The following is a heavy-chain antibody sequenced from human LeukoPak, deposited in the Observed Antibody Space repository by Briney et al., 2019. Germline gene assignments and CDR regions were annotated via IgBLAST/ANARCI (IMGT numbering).Heavy chain of an antibody. Sequence: SETLSLTCTVSGGSISSYYWSWIRQPAGKGLEWIGRFYTSGSTSYNPSLKSRVSMSVDTSKNQFSLKLSSVTAADTAVYYCARDLLRGYGTKWFDPWGQGALVIVSS. V-gene: IGHV4-4*07. CDR3: ARDLLRGYGTKWFDP. CDR2: FYTSGST. D-gene: IGHD5-12*01. J-gene: IGHJ5*02. CDR1: GGSISSYY.